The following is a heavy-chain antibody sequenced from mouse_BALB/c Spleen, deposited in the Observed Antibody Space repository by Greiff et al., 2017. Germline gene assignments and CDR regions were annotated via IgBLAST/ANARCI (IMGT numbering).Heavy chain of an antibody. D-gene: IGHD2-3*01. J-gene: IGHJ3*01. V-gene: IGHV2-9*02. CDR3: ARERGYYPWFAY. Sequence: VKLQESGPGLVAPSQSLSITCTVSGFSLTRDGVHWVRQPPGKGLEWLGVLWAGGSTNYNSALMSRLSISKDNSKSQVFLKMNSLQTDDTAMYYCARERGYYPWFAYWGQETLVTVSA. CDR2: LWAGGST. CDR1: GFSLTRDG.